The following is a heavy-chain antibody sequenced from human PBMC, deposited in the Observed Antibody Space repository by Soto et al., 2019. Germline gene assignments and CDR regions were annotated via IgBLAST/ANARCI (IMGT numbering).Heavy chain of an antibody. V-gene: IGHV1-69*02. D-gene: IGHD3-22*01. CDR3: GISRYDSNFYYYGTDV. J-gene: IGHJ6*02. Sequence: QVQLVQSGAEVKKPGSSLKVSCKASGGTFSSHTINWVRLAPGQGLEWMGRTIPILGITNYAQNFQGRVTLTADKSTGTASMELSSLRSEDTAVYYCGISRYDSNFYYYGTDVSGHGTTVTVSS. CDR2: TIPILGIT. CDR1: GGTFSSHT.